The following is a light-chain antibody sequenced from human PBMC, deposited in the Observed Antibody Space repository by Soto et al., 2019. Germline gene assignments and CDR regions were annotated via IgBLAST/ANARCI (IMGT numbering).Light chain of an antibody. CDR1: QSVSSSY. CDR2: GAS. CDR3: QQYDNSPLT. Sequence: DIVLTQSQGTLSLSPGERAALSCRASQSVSSSYLAWYQQKPGQAPRLLIYGASNRATGIPDRFSGSGSGTDFTLTICRLEPEDFAVYYSQQYDNSPLTFGGGTKVDIK. V-gene: IGKV3-20*01. J-gene: IGKJ4*01.